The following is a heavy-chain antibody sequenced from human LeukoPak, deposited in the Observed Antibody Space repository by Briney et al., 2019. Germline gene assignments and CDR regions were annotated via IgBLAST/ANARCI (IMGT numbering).Heavy chain of an antibody. D-gene: IGHD3-22*01. J-gene: IGHJ1*01. Sequence: ASVKLSCKASGGTFSSYAISWVRQAPGQGLEWMGGIIPIFGTANYAQKFQGRVTITTDESTSTAYMELSSLRSEDTAVYYCAREKTPNIYYDSSGYSPPEYFQHWGQGTLVTVSS. CDR1: GGTFSSYA. CDR2: IIPIFGTA. V-gene: IGHV1-69*05. CDR3: AREKTPNIYYDSSGYSPPEYFQH.